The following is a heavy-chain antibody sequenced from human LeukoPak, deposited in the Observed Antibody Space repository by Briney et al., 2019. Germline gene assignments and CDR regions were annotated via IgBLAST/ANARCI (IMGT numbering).Heavy chain of an antibody. CDR2: IIPIFGTA. V-gene: IGHV1-69*13. J-gene: IGHJ3*02. CDR3: AREGANIVVVTGAFDI. CDR1: GCTFSSYA. D-gene: IGHD2-21*02. Sequence: SAVKVSFKASGCTFSSYATSWVRQAPGQGLEWMGGIIPIFGTANYAQKLQGRVTITADESTSTAYMELSSLRSEDTAVYYCAREGANIVVVTGAFDIWGQGTMVTVSS.